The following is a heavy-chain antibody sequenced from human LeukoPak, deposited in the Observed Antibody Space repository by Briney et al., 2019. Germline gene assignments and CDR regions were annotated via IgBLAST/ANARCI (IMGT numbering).Heavy chain of an antibody. D-gene: IGHD2/OR15-2a*01. V-gene: IGHV3-33*01. CDR1: GFTFSSYG. Sequence: GGSLRLSCAASGFTFSSYGMHWVRQAPGKGLEWVALIWYDGSNEYYADSVKGRFTISRDNSKNTLYLQMNSLRAEDTAVYYCAREGPRGNSQFDYWGQGTLVTVSS. CDR2: IWYDGSNE. J-gene: IGHJ4*02. CDR3: AREGPRGNSQFDY.